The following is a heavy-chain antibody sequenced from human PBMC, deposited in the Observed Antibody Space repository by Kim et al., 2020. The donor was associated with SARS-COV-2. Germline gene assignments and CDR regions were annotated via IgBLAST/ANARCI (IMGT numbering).Heavy chain of an antibody. J-gene: IGHJ4*02. V-gene: IGHV3-23*01. CDR1: GFTFSHYA. Sequence: GGSLRLSCVASGFTFSHYAMSWVRQAPGKGLEWVSGIAGSVGSTYYTDSVKDRFTISRDNSKNTLHLQMNSLRGEDTAVYYCAKDLGNDWVRSPTDWGQGTLVNVAS. CDR3: AKDLGNDWVRSPTD. D-gene: IGHD2-21*01. CDR2: IAGSVGST.